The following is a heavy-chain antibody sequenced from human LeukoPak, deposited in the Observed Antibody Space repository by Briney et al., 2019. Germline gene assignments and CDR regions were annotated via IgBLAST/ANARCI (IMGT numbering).Heavy chain of an antibody. CDR1: GFTFSAYA. J-gene: IGHJ4*02. CDR3: AVSWYLNF. D-gene: IGHD6-13*01. Sequence: GGSLRLSCLASGFTFSAYAMSWVRQAPGKGLQWVSTISATGAITYYADSAKGRFTISRDNSKDTLYLQMDSLRAEDTDVYYCAVSWYLNFWGQGTLVTVSS. CDR2: ISATGAIT. V-gene: IGHV3-23*01.